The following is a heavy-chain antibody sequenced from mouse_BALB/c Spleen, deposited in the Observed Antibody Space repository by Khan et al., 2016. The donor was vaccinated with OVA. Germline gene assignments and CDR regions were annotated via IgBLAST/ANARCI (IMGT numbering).Heavy chain of an antibody. Sequence: QIQLVQSGPELKKPGETVQISCKASGFTFTNYGMNWVRQAPGKGLKWMGWINTYTGEPTFNDDFKGRFAFSLETSASTAYLQINSLKNEDTATYFCARVGYNGTMDYWGQGTSVTVSS. CDR1: GFTFTNYG. CDR2: INTYTGEP. V-gene: IGHV9-3-1*01. CDR3: ARVGYNGTMDY. J-gene: IGHJ4*01. D-gene: IGHD2-14*01.